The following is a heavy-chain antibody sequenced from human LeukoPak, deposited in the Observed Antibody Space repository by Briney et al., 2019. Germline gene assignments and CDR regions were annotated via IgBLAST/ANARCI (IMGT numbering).Heavy chain of an antibody. D-gene: IGHD1-26*01. J-gene: IGHJ4*02. V-gene: IGHV3-21*01. Sequence: GWSLILYCSASGFTVSSYIISWVRQAPGQGLELVSSIIGSGSYIYYADSVKGRFTISRDNAKNSLYLQMNSLRAEDTAVYYCARVDRGSYLMFYYVDYWGQGTLVTVSS. CDR2: IIGSGSYI. CDR3: ARVDRGSYLMFYYVDY. CDR1: GFTVSSYI.